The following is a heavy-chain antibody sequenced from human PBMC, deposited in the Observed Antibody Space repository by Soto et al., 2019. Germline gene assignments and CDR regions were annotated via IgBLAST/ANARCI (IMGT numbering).Heavy chain of an antibody. CDR3: AKAGEQWLVNRFDY. CDR2: TNGDGSTT. Sequence: WGSLRLSCAASGFIFSGYWMNWVRQAPGRGLVWVSRTNGDGSTTSYADPVKGRFTISRDNAKNSLYLQMNSLRAEDTALYYCAKAGEQWLVNRFDYWGQGTLVTVSS. D-gene: IGHD6-19*01. V-gene: IGHV3-74*01. J-gene: IGHJ4*02. CDR1: GFIFSGYW.